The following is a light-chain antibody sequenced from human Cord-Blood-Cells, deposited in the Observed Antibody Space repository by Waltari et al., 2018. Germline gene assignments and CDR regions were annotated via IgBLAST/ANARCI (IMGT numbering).Light chain of an antibody. Sequence: QSALTQPASVSGSPGQSITISCTGTSSDVGGYNYVSWYQQHPDKAPKLMIYDVSNRPSGVSNRFSGSKSGNTASLTISELQAEDEADYYCSSYTSSSTLYVFGTGTKVTVL. CDR2: DVS. V-gene: IGLV2-14*01. CDR1: SSDVGGYNY. J-gene: IGLJ1*01. CDR3: SSYTSSSTLYV.